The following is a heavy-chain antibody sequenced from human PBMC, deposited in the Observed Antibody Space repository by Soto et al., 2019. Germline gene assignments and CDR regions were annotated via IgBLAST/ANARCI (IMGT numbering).Heavy chain of an antibody. V-gene: IGHV3-33*01. CDR3: ARDGPITGTTGYYYYGMDV. Sequence: GSLRLSCAASGFTFSSYGMHWVRQAPGKGLEWVAVIWYDGSNKYYADSVKGRFTISRDNSKNTLYLQMNSLRAEDTAVYYCARDGPITGTTGYYYYGMDVWGQGTTVTVS. J-gene: IGHJ6*02. D-gene: IGHD1-20*01. CDR2: IWYDGSNK. CDR1: GFTFSSYG.